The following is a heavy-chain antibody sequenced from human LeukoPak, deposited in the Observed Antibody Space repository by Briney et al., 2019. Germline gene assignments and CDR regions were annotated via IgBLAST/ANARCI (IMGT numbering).Heavy chain of an antibody. CDR1: GFTFSSYE. V-gene: IGHV3-7*01. J-gene: IGHJ4*02. CDR3: VAIAVAGQFY. CDR2: IKEDGSDR. Sequence: GGSLRLSCAASGFTFSSYEMNWVRQAPGKGLEWVANIKEDGSDRKYVDSVKGRFTISRDNTKNSLYLQMNSLRAEDTAIYYCVAIAVAGQFYWGQGTLVTVSS. D-gene: IGHD6-19*01.